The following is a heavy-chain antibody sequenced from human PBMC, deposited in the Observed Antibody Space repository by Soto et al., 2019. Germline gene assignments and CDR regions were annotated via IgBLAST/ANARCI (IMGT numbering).Heavy chain of an antibody. CDR3: TTGVVVVPAAIDY. Sequence: PGGSLRLSCAASGFTFSKAWMSWVRPAPGKGLEWVGRIKSKTDGGTQHYAAPVKGRFTISRDDSKNTLYLQMHSLKTEDTAVYYCTTGVVVVPAAIDYWGQGTLVTVSS. D-gene: IGHD2-2*01. J-gene: IGHJ4*02. CDR1: GFTFSKAW. V-gene: IGHV3-15*01. CDR2: IKSKTDGGTQ.